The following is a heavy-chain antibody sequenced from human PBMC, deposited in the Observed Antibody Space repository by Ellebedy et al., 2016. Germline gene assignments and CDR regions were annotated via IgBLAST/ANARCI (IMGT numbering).Heavy chain of an antibody. V-gene: IGHV1-18*01. Sequence: ASVKVSXXSSGWTFTNFGIHWVRQAPGQGLEWIHKDLQKVQGRLTTTIDTSATTAYMELRSLTSDDTAVYYCAMTTTTRGAFDLWGQGTMISVSS. CDR3: AMTTTTRGAFDL. D-gene: IGHD3-10*01. J-gene: IGHJ3*01. CDR2: H. CDR1: GWTFTNFG.